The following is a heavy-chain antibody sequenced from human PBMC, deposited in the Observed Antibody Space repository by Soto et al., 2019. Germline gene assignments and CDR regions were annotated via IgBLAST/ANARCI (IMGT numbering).Heavy chain of an antibody. J-gene: IGHJ4*02. D-gene: IGHD1-26*01. CDR3: VKGHSHSYYYFDY. CDR2: TRGSGGDT. CDR1: GFTFSSYA. Sequence: EVQLLESGGGLVQPGGSLRLSCAASGFTFSSYAMNWVRQAPGKGLEWVSSTRGSGGDTYYADSVRGRFTISRDNSKNTLYLQMNSLRVEDTAVYYCVKGHSHSYYYFDYWGQGTLVTVSS. V-gene: IGHV3-23*01.